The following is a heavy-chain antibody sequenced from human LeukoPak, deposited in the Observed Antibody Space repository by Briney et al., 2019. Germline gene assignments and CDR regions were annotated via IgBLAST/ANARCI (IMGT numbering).Heavy chain of an antibody. J-gene: IGHJ6*03. V-gene: IGHV4-34*01. D-gene: IGHD5-18*01. CDR2: INHSGST. CDR1: GGSFSGYY. CDR3: ARGFGYGYYYYYYMDV. Sequence: SETLSLTCAVYGGSFSGYYWSWIRQPPGKGLEWIGEINHSGSTNYNPSLKSRVTISVDTSKNQFSLKLSSVTAADTAVYYCARGFGYGYYYYYYMDVWGKGTTVTISS.